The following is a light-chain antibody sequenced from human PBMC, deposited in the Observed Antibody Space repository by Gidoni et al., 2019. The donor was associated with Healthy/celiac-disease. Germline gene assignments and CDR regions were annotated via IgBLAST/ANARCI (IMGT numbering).Light chain of an antibody. CDR2: GAS. J-gene: IGKJ1*01. Sequence: IVMTQSPATLSVSPGESATLSCRASQSVSSNLAWYQQKPGQAPRLLIYGASTRATGIPDRFSGSGSGTEFTLTISSLQSEEFAVYYCQRYNNWPPWTFGQGTKVEIK. CDR1: QSVSSN. CDR3: QRYNNWPPWT. V-gene: IGKV3-15*01.